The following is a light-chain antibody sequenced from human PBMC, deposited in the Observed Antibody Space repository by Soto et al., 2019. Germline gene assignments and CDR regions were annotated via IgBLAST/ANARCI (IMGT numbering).Light chain of an antibody. CDR2: DAS. J-gene: IGKJ2*02. CDR1: QDIGSY. V-gene: IGKV1-33*01. CDR3: QQYDTLPRT. Sequence: DIQMTQSPSSLSASVGDRVTITCQASQDIGSYLNWYQHKPGKAPKLLLYDASTLQTRVPSRFSGSVSGTRFTFTISRLQPEDIATYYCQQYDTLPRTFGRGPKLDVK.